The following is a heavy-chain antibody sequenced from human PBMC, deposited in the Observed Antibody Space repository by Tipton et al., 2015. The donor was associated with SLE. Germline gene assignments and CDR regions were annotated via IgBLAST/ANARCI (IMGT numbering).Heavy chain of an antibody. CDR1: GGSISSSSYY. Sequence: TLSLTCTVSGGSISSSSYYWSWIRQPPGKGLEWIGYIYTSGSTNYNPSLRSRVTISVDTSKNQFSLKLSSVTAADTAVYYCARASGSSAYAFDIWGQGTMVTVSS. V-gene: IGHV4-61*05. J-gene: IGHJ3*02. CDR2: IYTSGST. D-gene: IGHD1-26*01. CDR3: ARASGSSAYAFDI.